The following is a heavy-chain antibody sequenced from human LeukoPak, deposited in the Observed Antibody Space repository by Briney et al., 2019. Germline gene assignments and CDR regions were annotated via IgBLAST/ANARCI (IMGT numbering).Heavy chain of an antibody. CDR3: ARDGESLDY. Sequence: PGGSLRLSCAASGFTFSSYWMSSVRQAPGKGLEWVANIKQDGSEKNDVDSVKGRVTISRDNAKNSLYLQMNSMRAEDTAVYYCARDGESLDYWGQGTLVTVSS. CDR2: IKQDGSEK. J-gene: IGHJ4*02. CDR1: GFTFSSYW. V-gene: IGHV3-7*01.